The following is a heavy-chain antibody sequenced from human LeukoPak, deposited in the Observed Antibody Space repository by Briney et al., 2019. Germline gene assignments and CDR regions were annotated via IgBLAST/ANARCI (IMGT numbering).Heavy chain of an antibody. D-gene: IGHD6-25*01. CDR1: GGSFSGYY. V-gene: IGHV4-34*01. CDR2: IHHSGGT. Sequence: PSETLSLTCAVYGGSFSGYYWSWIRQPPGKGLEWIGEIHHSGGTNYNPSLKSRVTITTDTSKCQFSLKLSSVTAADTAVYYCVRGRGRAATEDYWGQGTLVTVSS. CDR3: VRGRGRAATEDY. J-gene: IGHJ4*02.